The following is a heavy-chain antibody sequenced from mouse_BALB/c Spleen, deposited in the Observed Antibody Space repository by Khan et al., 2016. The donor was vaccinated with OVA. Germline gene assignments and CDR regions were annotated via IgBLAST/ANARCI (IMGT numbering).Heavy chain of an antibody. V-gene: IGHV14-3*02. Sequence: EVQLQESGAELVKPGASVKLSCTGSGFTITDNYMHWVKQRPEQGLEWIGRIGPANGDTKYGPKFQDKGTLTADTSSKPAYLQLSSLTAEDTAVYYCATLYSNPFAYWGQGTLVSVS. J-gene: IGHJ3*01. CDR2: IGPANGDT. D-gene: IGHD2-5*01. CDR3: ATLYSNPFAY. CDR1: GFTITDNY.